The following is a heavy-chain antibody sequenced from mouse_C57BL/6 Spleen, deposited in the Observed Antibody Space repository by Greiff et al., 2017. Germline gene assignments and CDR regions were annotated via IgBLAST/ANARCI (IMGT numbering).Heavy chain of an antibody. CDR2: ISSGSSTI. CDR1: GFTFSDYG. Sequence: EVHLVESGGGLVKPGGSLKLSCAASGFTFSDYGMHWVRQAPEKGLEWVAYISSGSSTIYYADTVKGRFTISRDNAKNTLFLQMTSLRSEDTAMYYCARAWGNYGFYYAMDYWGQGTSVTVSS. V-gene: IGHV5-17*01. J-gene: IGHJ4*01. D-gene: IGHD2-1*01. CDR3: ARAWGNYGFYYAMDY.